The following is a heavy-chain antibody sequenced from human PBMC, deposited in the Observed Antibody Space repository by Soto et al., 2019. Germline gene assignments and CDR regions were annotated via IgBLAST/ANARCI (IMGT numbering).Heavy chain of an antibody. Sequence: SGPTLVNPTQTLTLTCTFSGFSVSTGGVGVAWIRQPPGKALEWLALIYWDDDKRYSPFLQSRVTITKDTSKNQVVLTMTNMDPVDTATYDCAHKGGRGAGMDVWGQGTTVTV. CDR2: IYWDDDK. J-gene: IGHJ6*02. CDR1: GFSVSTGGVG. CDR3: AHKGGRGAGMDV. V-gene: IGHV2-5*02. D-gene: IGHD2-15*01.